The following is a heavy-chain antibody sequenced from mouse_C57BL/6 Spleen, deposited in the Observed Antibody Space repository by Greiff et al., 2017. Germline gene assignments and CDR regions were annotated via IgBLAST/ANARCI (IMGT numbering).Heavy chain of an antibody. CDR3: ARADYYGSSFYAMDY. J-gene: IGHJ4*01. CDR2: IHPNSGST. Sequence: QVQLQQPGAELVKPGASVKLSCKASGYTFTSYWMHWVKQRPGQGLEWIGMIHPNSGSTNYNEKFKSKATLTVDKSSSTAYSQLSSLTSEDSAVYYCARADYYGSSFYAMDYWGQGTSVTVSS. CDR1: GYTFTSYW. D-gene: IGHD1-1*01. V-gene: IGHV1-64*01.